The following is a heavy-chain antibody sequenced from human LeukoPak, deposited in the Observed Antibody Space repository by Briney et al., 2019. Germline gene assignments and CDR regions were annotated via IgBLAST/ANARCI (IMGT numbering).Heavy chain of an antibody. V-gene: IGHV3-30-3*01. CDR2: ISYDGSNK. CDR1: EFTFSSYA. J-gene: IGHJ4*02. Sequence: GSLRLSCAASEFTFSSYAMHWVRQAPGRGLEWLALISYDGSNKLSADSVKGRFTISRDNSKNTLYLQMNSLRAEDTAVYYCARASGMGHTRCINYWGRGTLVTVSS. CDR3: ARASGMGHTRCINY. D-gene: IGHD3-10*01.